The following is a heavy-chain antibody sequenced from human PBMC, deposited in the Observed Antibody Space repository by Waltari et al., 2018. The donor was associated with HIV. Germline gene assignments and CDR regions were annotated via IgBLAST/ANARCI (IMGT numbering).Heavy chain of an antibody. V-gene: IGHV1-2*02. J-gene: IGHJ4*02. CDR1: GYTFTGYY. CDR3: AREEAPGGGSCGFDY. D-gene: IGHD1-26*01. Sequence: QVQLVPSGAEVLKPGASVKVSCKASGYTFTGYYLHWVRQAPGQGLEWIGLIRPSSGGTKNETKLKARVITTSVTSSSTAYMELFSLGSDDTAVYYCAREEAPGGGSCGFDYWGQGALVTVSS. CDR2: IRPSSGGT.